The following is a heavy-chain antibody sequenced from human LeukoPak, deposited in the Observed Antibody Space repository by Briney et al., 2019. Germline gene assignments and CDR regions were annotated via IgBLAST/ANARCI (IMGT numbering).Heavy chain of an antibody. CDR1: GGSMSRSSYF. Sequence: KPSETLSLTCTVSGGSMSRSSYFWGWIRQPPGKGLEWIGYIYYTGSTNYNPSLKSRVTMFVDMSKNQFSLRLSSVTAADTAVYYCARHRAYSSSSPFDYWGQGTLVTVSS. D-gene: IGHD6-6*01. V-gene: IGHV4-61*05. CDR3: ARHRAYSSSSPFDY. J-gene: IGHJ4*02. CDR2: IYYTGST.